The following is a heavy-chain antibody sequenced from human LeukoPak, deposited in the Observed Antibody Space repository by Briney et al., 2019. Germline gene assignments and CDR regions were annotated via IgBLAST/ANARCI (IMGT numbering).Heavy chain of an antibody. J-gene: IGHJ4*02. V-gene: IGHV3-43*02. CDR3: AKESGKFDY. CDR1: GLPIADFA. Sequence: GSLRLSCVASGLPIADFAMHWVRQAPGKGLEWVSFISGDGVSTFYADSVKGRFSISRDNSKNSLYLEMNSLRTEDAAMYYCAKESGKFDYWGQGTLVAVSS. CDR2: ISGDGVST.